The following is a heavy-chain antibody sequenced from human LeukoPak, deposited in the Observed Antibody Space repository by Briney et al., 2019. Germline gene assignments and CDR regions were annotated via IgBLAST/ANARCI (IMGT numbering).Heavy chain of an antibody. D-gene: IGHD6-25*01. Sequence: GGSLRLSCAASGFTFSSYAMSWVRQAPGKGLEWVSAISGSGGSTYYADSVKGRFTISRDNAKNSLYLQMNSLRAEDTAVYYCARTQRPSGGYYYYGMDVWGQGTTVTVSS. CDR3: ARTQRPSGGYYYYGMDV. CDR2: ISGSGGST. J-gene: IGHJ6*02. CDR1: GFTFSSYA. V-gene: IGHV3-23*01.